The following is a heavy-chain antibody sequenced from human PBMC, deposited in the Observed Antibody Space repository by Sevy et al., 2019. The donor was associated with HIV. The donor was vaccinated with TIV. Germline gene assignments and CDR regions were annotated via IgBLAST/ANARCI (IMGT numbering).Heavy chain of an antibody. Sequence: ASVKVSCKASGYTFTGYYMHWVRQAPGQGLEWMGWINPNSGGPNYAQKCQGRVTMTRDTSISTAYMELSRLRSDDTAVYYCARDEYCSSTSCYTRGAFDIWGQGTMVTVSS. J-gene: IGHJ3*02. V-gene: IGHV1-2*02. CDR1: GYTFTGYY. D-gene: IGHD2-2*02. CDR3: ARDEYCSSTSCYTRGAFDI. CDR2: INPNSGGP.